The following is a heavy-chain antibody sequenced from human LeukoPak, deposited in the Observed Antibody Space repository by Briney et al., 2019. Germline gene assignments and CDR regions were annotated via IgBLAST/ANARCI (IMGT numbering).Heavy chain of an antibody. J-gene: IGHJ4*02. CDR3: ARETRGYSYGLRRYFDY. V-gene: IGHV4-59*01. D-gene: IGHD5-18*01. CDR2: IYYSGST. Sequence: SETLSLTCTVSGGPISSYYWSWIRQPPGKGLEWIGYIYYSGSTNYNPSLKSRVTISVDTSKNQFSLKLSSVTAADTAVYYCARETRGYSYGLRRYFDYWGQGTLVTVSS. CDR1: GGPISSYY.